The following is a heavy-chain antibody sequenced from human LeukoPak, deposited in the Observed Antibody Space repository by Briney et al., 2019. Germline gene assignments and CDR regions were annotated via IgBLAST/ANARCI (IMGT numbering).Heavy chain of an antibody. CDR3: SAVAGTWYYFDY. D-gene: IGHD6-19*01. Sequence: GGSLRLSCAASGFTFCDYYTSWIRQAPGKGLEWVSAISGSGGSTYYADSVKGRFTISRDNSKNTLYLQMNSLRAEDTAVYYCSAVAGTWYYFDYWGQGTLVTVSS. V-gene: IGHV3-23*01. J-gene: IGHJ4*02. CDR1: GFTFCDYY. CDR2: ISGSGGST.